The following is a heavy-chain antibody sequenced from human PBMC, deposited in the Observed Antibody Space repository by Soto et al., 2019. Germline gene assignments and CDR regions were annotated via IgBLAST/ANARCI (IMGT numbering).Heavy chain of an antibody. CDR1: GGSISSGGYY. Sequence: QVQLQESGPGLVKPTQTLSLTCTVSGGSISSGGYYWSWIRQHPGKGLEWIGYIYYSGSTYYNPSLKSRVTISVDTSKNQFSLKLSSVTAADTAVYYCARESSIAARNVDYWGQGTLVTVSS. CDR2: IYYSGST. D-gene: IGHD6-6*01. V-gene: IGHV4-31*03. J-gene: IGHJ4*02. CDR3: ARESSIAARNVDY.